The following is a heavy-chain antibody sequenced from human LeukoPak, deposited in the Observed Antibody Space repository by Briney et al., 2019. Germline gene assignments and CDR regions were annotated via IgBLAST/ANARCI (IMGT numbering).Heavy chain of an antibody. V-gene: IGHV1-2*02. CDR3: ARVAGSSGCFDY. CDR2: INPNSGGT. CDR1: GYTFTGYY. D-gene: IGHD6-19*01. J-gene: IGHJ4*02. Sequence: GASVKVSCKASGYTFTGYYMHWVRQAPGQGLGWMGWINPNSGGTNYAQKFQGRVTMTRDTSISTAYMELSRLRSDDTAVYYCARVAGSSGCFDYWGQGTLVTVSS.